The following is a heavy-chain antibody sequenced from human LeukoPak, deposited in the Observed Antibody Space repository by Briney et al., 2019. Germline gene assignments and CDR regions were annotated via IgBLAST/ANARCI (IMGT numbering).Heavy chain of an antibody. CDR2: IWYDGDNK. D-gene: IGHD2-15*01. J-gene: IGHJ4*02. CDR1: GFTFSSYG. CDR3: ARQHCSGGDCYFFD. V-gene: IGHV3-33*01. Sequence: GRSLRLSCAASGFTFSSYGMHWVRQAPGKGLEWVALIWYDGDNKYYADSVKGRFTISRDNSKNTLYLQLNSLRAEDTAVYYCARQHCSGGDCYFFDWGQGTLVTVSS.